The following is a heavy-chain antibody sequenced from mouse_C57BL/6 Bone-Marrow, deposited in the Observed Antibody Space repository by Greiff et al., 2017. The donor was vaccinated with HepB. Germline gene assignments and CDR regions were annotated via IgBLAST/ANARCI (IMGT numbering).Heavy chain of an antibody. J-gene: IGHJ3*01. CDR3: AREEITTVVDTFAY. CDR1: GFTFSSYG. D-gene: IGHD1-1*01. V-gene: IGHV5-6*01. CDR2: ISSGGSYT. Sequence: EVMLVESGGDLVKPGGSLKLSCAASGFTFSSYGMSWVRQTPDKRMEWVATISSGGSYTYYPDSVKGRFTLSRDNAKNTLYLQMSSLKTEDTAMYYCAREEITTVVDTFAYWGQGTLVTVSA.